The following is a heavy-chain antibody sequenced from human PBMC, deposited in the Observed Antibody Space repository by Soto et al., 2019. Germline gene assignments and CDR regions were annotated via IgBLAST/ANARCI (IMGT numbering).Heavy chain of an antibody. CDR1: GFTFSSYA. V-gene: IGHV3-23*01. Sequence: EVQLLESGGGLVQPGGSLRLSCAASGFTFSSYAMNWVRQAPGKGLEWVSGISGSGSSTYYADSVKGRFTTSRDNSKNTLDLQMNSLRAEDTAVYYCARPPITIFGLANSYFDYWGQGTLVTVSS. CDR3: ARPPITIFGLANSYFDY. J-gene: IGHJ4*02. D-gene: IGHD3-3*01. CDR2: ISGSGSST.